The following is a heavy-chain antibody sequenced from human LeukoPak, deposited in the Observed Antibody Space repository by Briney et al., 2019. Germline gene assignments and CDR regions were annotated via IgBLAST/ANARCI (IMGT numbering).Heavy chain of an antibody. J-gene: IGHJ6*03. Sequence: PSETLSLTCTASGGSISSYYWSWIRQPPGKGLEWIGYIYYSGSTNYNPSLKSRVTISVDTSKNQFSLKLSSVTAADTAVYYCARAQSYYYYYMDVWGKGTTVTISS. CDR3: ARAQSYYYYYMDV. V-gene: IGHV4-59*01. CDR1: GGSISSYY. CDR2: IYYSGST.